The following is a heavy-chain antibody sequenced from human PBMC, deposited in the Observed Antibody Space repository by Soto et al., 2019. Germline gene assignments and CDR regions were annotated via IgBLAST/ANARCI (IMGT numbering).Heavy chain of an antibody. CDR2: INAGDGNT. Sequence: QVQLVQSGAAVRKPGASMKGSCKASGYTFTQYAMYWVRQAPGQRLEWLGWINAGDGNTKYSQKFEGRVIITRDTHASTIYKELSSLRSDGTAVYYCATLRARSSGSDNWVQGTMVIVSS. J-gene: IGHJ3*01. CDR1: GYTFTQYA. V-gene: IGHV1-3*01. D-gene: IGHD3-22*01. CDR3: ATLRARSSGSDN.